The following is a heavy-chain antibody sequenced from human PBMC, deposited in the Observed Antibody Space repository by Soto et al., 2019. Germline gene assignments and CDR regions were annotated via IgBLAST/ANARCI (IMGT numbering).Heavy chain of an antibody. D-gene: IGHD3-10*01. Sequence: QVQLQESGPGLVKPSGTLSLTCAVSSDSISSSNWWSWVRQPPGKGLEWIGEIYHSGSTNYNPSPKSRVTISVDKSKNQFSLKLTSVTAADTAIFYCARARGGYYGDHRYFDLWGRGTLVTVSS. CDR2: IYHSGST. CDR1: SDSISSSNW. J-gene: IGHJ2*01. V-gene: IGHV4-4*02. CDR3: ARARGGYYGDHRYFDL.